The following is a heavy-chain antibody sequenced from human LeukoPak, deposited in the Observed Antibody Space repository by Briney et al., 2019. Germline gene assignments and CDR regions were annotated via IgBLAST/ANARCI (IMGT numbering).Heavy chain of an antibody. J-gene: IGHJ6*04. V-gene: IGHV1-69*06. CDR1: VGTYSRSA. CDR2: IIPIFGTA. CDR3: AGGIVVVPAAIRDTKGDDYYYGMDV. D-gene: IGHD2-2*01. Sequence: SAVSVSGERCVGTYSRSAITWVRQASGQGLEWMGLIIPIFGTAHYAQKFQGRVTITADKSTRAAYMELSSLRSEDTAVYCCAGGIVVVPAAIRDTKGDDYYYGMDVWGKGTTVTVSS.